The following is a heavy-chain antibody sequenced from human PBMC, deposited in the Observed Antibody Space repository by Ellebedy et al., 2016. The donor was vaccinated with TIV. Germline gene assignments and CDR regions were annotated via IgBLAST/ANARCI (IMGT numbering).Heavy chain of an antibody. J-gene: IGHJ2*01. CDR1: GFTFDDYG. V-gene: IGHV3-20*01. D-gene: IGHD6-19*01. CDR3: ARRVPGRTYWYFDR. CDR2: INWNGGST. Sequence: GESLKISXAASGFTFDDYGMSWVRQAPGKGLEWVSGINWNGGSTGYADSVKGRFTISRDNAKNSLYLQMNSLRAEDTALYHCARRVPGRTYWYFDRWGRGTLVTVSS.